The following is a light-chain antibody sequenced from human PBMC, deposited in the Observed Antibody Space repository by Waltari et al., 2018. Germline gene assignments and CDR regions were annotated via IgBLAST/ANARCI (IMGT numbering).Light chain of an antibody. V-gene: IGLV2-14*01. Sequence: QSALTQPASVSGSPGQSITLSCTGTSRDVRAYAYVPWYQQKPGKAPQLIIYEVRDRPPGVPNRFSGSKSGYTAFLTISGLQAEDEADYYCTSYTTSRTWVFGGGTKLTVL. CDR1: SRDVRAYAY. CDR2: EVR. J-gene: IGLJ3*02. CDR3: TSYTTSRTWV.